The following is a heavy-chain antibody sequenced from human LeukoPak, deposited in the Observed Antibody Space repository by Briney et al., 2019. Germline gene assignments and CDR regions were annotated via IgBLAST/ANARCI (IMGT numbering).Heavy chain of an antibody. D-gene: IGHD3-10*02. Sequence: SETLSLTCTVSGGSISSSSYYWGWIRQPPGKGLQWIGSVYYSGSTYDHPSLKRRVTMSVDTSKNQFSRRLTSVTDTDAAVYFCARHMSPPPENDAFDIWGRGTVVTVSS. CDR2: VYYSGST. J-gene: IGHJ3*02. V-gene: IGHV4-39*01. CDR3: ARHMSPPPENDAFDI. CDR1: GGSISSSSYY.